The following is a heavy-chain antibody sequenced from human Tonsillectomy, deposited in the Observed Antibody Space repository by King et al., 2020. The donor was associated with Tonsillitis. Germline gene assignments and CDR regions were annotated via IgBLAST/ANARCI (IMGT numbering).Heavy chain of an antibody. D-gene: IGHD3-3*01. CDR2: LSGSGGST. CDR1: GFTFSSYA. J-gene: IGHJ6*02. Sequence: VQLVESGGGLVQPGGSLRLSCAASGFTFSSYAMNWVRQAPGKGLEWVSALSGSGGSTYYADSVKGRFTISRDTSKNTLYLQMNSLRAEDTAVYYCAKDSGYDFGALDVWGRGTTVTVSS. V-gene: IGHV3-23*04. CDR3: AKDSGYDFGALDV.